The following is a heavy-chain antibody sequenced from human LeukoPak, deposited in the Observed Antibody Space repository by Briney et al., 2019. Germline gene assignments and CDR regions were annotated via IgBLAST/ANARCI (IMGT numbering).Heavy chain of an antibody. CDR1: GGSFSGYY. Sequence: SETLSLTCAVYGGSFSGYYWSWIRQPPGKGLEWIGEVNHSGSTNYNPSLKSRVTISVDTSKNQFSLKLSSVTAADTAVYYCASGYFDYWGQGTLVTVSS. CDR2: VNHSGST. V-gene: IGHV4-34*01. CDR3: ASGYFDY. J-gene: IGHJ4*02. D-gene: IGHD7-27*01.